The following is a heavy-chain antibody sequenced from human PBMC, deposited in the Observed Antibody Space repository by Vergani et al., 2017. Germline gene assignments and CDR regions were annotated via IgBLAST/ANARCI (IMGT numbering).Heavy chain of an antibody. V-gene: IGHV4-39*01. J-gene: IGHJ4*02. CDR1: GGSISSSSYY. Sequence: QLQLQESGPGLVKPSETLYLTCTVSGGSISSSSYYWGWIRQPPGKGLEWIGSIYYSGSTYYNPSLKSRVTISVDTSKNQFSLKLSSVTAADTAVSYCARHSYNWNPFDYWGQGTLVTVSS. CDR2: IYYSGST. CDR3: ARHSYNWNPFDY. D-gene: IGHD1-20*01.